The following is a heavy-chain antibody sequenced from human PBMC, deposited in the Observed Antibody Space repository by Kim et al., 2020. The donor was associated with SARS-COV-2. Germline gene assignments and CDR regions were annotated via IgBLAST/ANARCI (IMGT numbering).Heavy chain of an antibody. CDR3: AREGPVYYDILTGYYIHRGAFDI. V-gene: IGHV3-53*01. CDR2: IYSGGST. J-gene: IGHJ3*02. Sequence: GGSLRLSCAASGFTVSSNYMSWVRQAPGKGLEWVSVIYSGGSTYYADSVKGRFTISRDNSKNTLYLQMNSLRAEDTAVYYCAREGPVYYDILTGYYIHRGAFDIWGQGTMVTVSS. D-gene: IGHD3-9*01. CDR1: GFTVSSNY.